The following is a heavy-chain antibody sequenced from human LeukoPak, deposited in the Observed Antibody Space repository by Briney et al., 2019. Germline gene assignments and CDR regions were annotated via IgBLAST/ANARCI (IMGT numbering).Heavy chain of an antibody. J-gene: IGHJ4*02. CDR2: ISNDGSNK. V-gene: IGHV3-30-3*01. CDR1: GFTFCSYA. D-gene: IGHD2-2*01. CDR3: ARERYCSSTSCYFFDY. Sequence: SGGSLRRSCAASGFTFCSYARHWVRQAPGKGLEWVAGISNDGSNKYYADSVKGRFTISRDNSKNTLSLQMNSLRAEDTAVYYCARERYCSSTSCYFFDYWGQGPLVTVSS.